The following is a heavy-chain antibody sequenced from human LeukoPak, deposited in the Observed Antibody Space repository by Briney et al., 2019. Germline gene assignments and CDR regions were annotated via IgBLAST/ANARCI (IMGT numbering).Heavy chain of an antibody. V-gene: IGHV4-59*01. Sequence: SETLSLTCTVSGGSISSYYWSWIRQPPGKGLEWIGYIYYSGSTNYNPSLKSRVTISVDTSKNQFSLKLSSMTAADTAVYYCARDGYSGYMYYFDYWGQGTLVTVSS. CDR2: IYYSGST. CDR3: ARDGYSGYMYYFDY. J-gene: IGHJ4*02. CDR1: GGSISSYY. D-gene: IGHD5-12*01.